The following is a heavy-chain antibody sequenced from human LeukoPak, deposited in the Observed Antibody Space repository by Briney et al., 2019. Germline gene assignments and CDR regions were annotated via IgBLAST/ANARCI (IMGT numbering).Heavy chain of an antibody. D-gene: IGHD5-18*01. CDR3: ARGMQLWRDNWFDP. Sequence: GASVKVSCKASGYTFTGYYMHWVRQAPGQGLEWVEWINPNSGGTNYAQKFQGWVTMTRDTSISTAYMELSRLRSDDTAVYYCARGMQLWRDNWFDPWGQGTLVTVSS. CDR2: INPNSGGT. J-gene: IGHJ5*02. V-gene: IGHV1-2*04. CDR1: GYTFTGYY.